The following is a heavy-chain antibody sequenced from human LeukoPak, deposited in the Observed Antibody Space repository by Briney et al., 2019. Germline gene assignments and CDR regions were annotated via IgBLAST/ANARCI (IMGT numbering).Heavy chain of an antibody. V-gene: IGHV1-46*01. Sequence: ASVKVSCKASGYTFTSYYMHWVRQAPGQGLEWMGLINPSGGSTSYAQKFQGRVTMTRDTSTSTVYMELSSLRSEDTAVYYCARSSYCTNGVCYPDWFDPWGQGTLVTVSS. CDR1: GYTFTSYY. CDR2: INPSGGST. J-gene: IGHJ5*02. CDR3: ARSSYCTNGVCYPDWFDP. D-gene: IGHD2-8*01.